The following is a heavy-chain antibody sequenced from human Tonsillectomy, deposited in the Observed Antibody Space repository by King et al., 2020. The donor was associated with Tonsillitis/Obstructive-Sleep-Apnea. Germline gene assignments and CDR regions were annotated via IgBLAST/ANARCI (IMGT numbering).Heavy chain of an antibody. Sequence: VQLQESGPGLVKPSETLSLTCTVSGGSISSYYWSWIRQPPGQGLEWIGYIYYSGSTNYNPSLKSRVTISVDTSKNQFSLKLSSVTAADTAVYYCARDNYDFWSGYFVSPNYYYYMDVWGKGTTVTVSS. J-gene: IGHJ6*03. CDR1: GGSISSYY. CDR2: IYYSGST. V-gene: IGHV4-59*01. CDR3: ARDNYDFWSGYFVSPNYYYYMDV. D-gene: IGHD3-3*01.